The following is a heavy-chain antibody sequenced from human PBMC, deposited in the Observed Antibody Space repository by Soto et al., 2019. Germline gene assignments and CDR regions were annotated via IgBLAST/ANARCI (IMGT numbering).Heavy chain of an antibody. CDR1: GFTFSSYA. Sequence: GGSLRLSCAASGFTFSSYAMSWVRQAPGKGLEWVSAISGSGGSTYYADSVKGRFTISRDNSKNTLYLQMNSLRAEDTAVYYCAKDLVILVPAAIFYYYYYYMDVWGKGTTVTVSS. CDR2: ISGSGGST. V-gene: IGHV3-23*01. CDR3: AKDLVILVPAAIFYYYYYYMDV. D-gene: IGHD2-2*01. J-gene: IGHJ6*03.